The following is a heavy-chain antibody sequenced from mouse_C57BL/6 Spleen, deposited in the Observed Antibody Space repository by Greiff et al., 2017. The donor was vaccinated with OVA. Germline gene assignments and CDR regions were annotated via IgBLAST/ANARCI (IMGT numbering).Heavy chain of an antibody. V-gene: IGHV5-17*01. CDR2: ISSGSSTI. J-gene: IGHJ3*01. CDR3: AGGGSPFAY. Sequence: EVHLVESGGGLVKPGGSLKLSCAASGFTFSDYGMHWVRQAPEKGLEWVAYISSGSSTIYYADTVKGRFTFSRDNAKNTLFLQMTSLRSEDTAMYYCAGGGSPFAYWGQGALVTVSA. CDR1: GFTFSDYG.